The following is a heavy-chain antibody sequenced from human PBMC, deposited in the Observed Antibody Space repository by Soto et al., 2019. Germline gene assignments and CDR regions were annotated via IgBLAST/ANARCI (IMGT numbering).Heavy chain of an antibody. CDR3: ATRDNSRFY. J-gene: IGHJ4*02. D-gene: IGHD6-13*01. CDR2: SHQSGST. Sequence: SETLSLTCAVSGVSISSHDWWTWVRQPPGKGLEWIGESHQSGSTNYNSSLESRVTIEVDTSKNQFSLKLRSVTVADTDVYYCATRDNSRFYWGQGTLVTVSS. V-gene: IGHV4-4*02. CDR1: GVSISSHDW.